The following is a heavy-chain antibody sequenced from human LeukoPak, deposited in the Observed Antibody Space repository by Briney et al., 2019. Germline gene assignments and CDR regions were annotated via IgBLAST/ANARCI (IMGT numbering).Heavy chain of an antibody. CDR2: VFHTGDS. J-gene: IGHJ4*02. CDR3: ARRGYYGSGSYYTSIGVFDY. CDR1: GDSVSFSY. V-gene: IGHV4-59*08. D-gene: IGHD3-10*01. Sequence: SETLSLTCAVSGDSVSFSYWSWIRQPPGKGLEWIGYVFHTGDSNCNPSLKRRVTMSLDTSKNQLSLRLTSVTAADTAVYYCARRGYYGSGSYYTSIGVFDYWGQGTLVTVSS.